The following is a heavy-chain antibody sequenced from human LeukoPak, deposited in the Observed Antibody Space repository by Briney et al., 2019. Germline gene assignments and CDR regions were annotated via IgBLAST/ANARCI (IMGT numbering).Heavy chain of an antibody. CDR3: AILTSILSDDFDP. J-gene: IGHJ5*02. CDR1: GYTLTELS. V-gene: IGHV1-24*01. Sequence: ASVKVSCKVSGYTLTELSMHWVRQAPGKRLEWMGGFDPEDGETIYAQKFQGRVTMTEDTSTDTAYMELSSLRSEDTAVYYCAILTSILSDDFDPWGQRTLVTVSS. CDR2: FDPEDGET. D-gene: IGHD2-15*01.